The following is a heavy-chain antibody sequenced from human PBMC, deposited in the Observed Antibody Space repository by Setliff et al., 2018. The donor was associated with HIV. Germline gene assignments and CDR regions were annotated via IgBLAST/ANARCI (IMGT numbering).Heavy chain of an antibody. CDR2: IFHSGST. CDR3: ARLPAADGTADY. Sequence: SETLSLTCAVSGYSISSGYYWGWIRQPPGKGLEWIGSIFHSGSTYYNPSLQSRVTISLHTSKNQFSLKMSSVTAADTAVYYCARLPAADGTADYWGQGTLVTVSS. CDR1: GYSISSGYY. J-gene: IGHJ4*02. D-gene: IGHD6-13*01. V-gene: IGHV4-38-2*01.